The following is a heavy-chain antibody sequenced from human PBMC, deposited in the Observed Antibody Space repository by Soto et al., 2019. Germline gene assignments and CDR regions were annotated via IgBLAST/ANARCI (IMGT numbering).Heavy chain of an antibody. CDR1: GGSISSGGYS. CDR2: IYHSGST. CDR3: ARDELRITMARGYYYGMGV. Sequence: PSETLSLTCAVSGGSISSGGYSWSWIRQPPGKGLEWIGYIYHSGSTYYNPSLKSRVTISVDRSKNQFSLKLSSVTAADTAVYYCARDELRITMARGYYYGMGVWGQGTTVTVSS. V-gene: IGHV4-30-2*01. D-gene: IGHD3-10*01. J-gene: IGHJ6*02.